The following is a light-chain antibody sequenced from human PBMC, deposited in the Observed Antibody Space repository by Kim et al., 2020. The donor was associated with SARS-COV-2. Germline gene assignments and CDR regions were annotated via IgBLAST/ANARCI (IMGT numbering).Light chain of an antibody. Sequence: VAMGQTARITCGGNNIGSKNVHWYQQEPGQAPVLVIYRDSNRPSGIPERFSGSNSGNTATLTISRAQAGDEADYYCQVWDSSTAVFGGGTQLTVL. V-gene: IGLV3-9*01. CDR3: QVWDSSTAV. J-gene: IGLJ2*01. CDR2: RDS. CDR1: NIGSKN.